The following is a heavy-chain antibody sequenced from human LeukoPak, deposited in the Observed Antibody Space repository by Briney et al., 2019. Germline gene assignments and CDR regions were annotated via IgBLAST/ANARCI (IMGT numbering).Heavy chain of an antibody. D-gene: IGHD6-13*01. CDR1: GGTFSSYA. Sequence: ASVKVSCKASGGTFSSYAISWVRQAPGQGLEWMGGIIPIFGTANYAQKFQGRVTITTDESTSTAYMELSSLRSEDTAVYYCARDPQKEQQLVQNWFDPWGQGTLVTVSS. CDR3: ARDPQKEQQLVQNWFDP. J-gene: IGHJ5*02. V-gene: IGHV1-69*05. CDR2: IIPIFGTA.